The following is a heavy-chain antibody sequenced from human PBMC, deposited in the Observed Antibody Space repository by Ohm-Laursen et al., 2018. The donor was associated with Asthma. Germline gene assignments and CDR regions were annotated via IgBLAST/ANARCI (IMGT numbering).Heavy chain of an antibody. D-gene: IGHD3-9*01. Sequence: SLRLSCAASGFTFSSYGMHWVRQAPGKGLEWVAVISYDGSNKYYADSVKGRFTISRDNSKNTLYLQMNSLRAEDTAVYYCARDGPPDILTGYYSLRGQGTLVTVSS. J-gene: IGHJ4*02. CDR3: ARDGPPDILTGYYSL. CDR2: ISYDGSNK. V-gene: IGHV3-30*03. CDR1: GFTFSSYG.